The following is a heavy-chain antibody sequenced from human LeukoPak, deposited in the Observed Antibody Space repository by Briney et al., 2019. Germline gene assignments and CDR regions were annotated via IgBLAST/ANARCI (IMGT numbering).Heavy chain of an antibody. CDR1: DGSISNYY. CDR2: AYYSGST. D-gene: IGHD6-19*01. CDR3: ARNSAVATSRSWFDS. Sequence: SETLSLTCSVFDGSISNYYWSWIRQPPGKGLEWIGYAYYSGSTTYNPSLESRVTISVDTSKNQFSLKLTAVTAADTAAYYCARNSAVATSRSWFDSWGQGTLVTVSS. V-gene: IGHV4-59*08. J-gene: IGHJ5*01.